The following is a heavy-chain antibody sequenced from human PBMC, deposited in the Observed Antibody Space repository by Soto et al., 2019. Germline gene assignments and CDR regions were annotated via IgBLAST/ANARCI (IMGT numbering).Heavy chain of an antibody. J-gene: IGHJ4*02. Sequence: EVPLVETGGGLTQPGGSLRLSCENSGFTVNSDYMSWVRQAPGKGLEWVSIIYAGGSTYYADSVRGRFTISSDNSRNTLYLQMNSLRVEDTAVYYCARSFDYGYIHHWGQGTLVTVSS. D-gene: IGHD3-10*01. CDR1: GFTVNSDY. V-gene: IGHV3-53*02. CDR3: ARSFDYGYIHH. CDR2: IYAGGST.